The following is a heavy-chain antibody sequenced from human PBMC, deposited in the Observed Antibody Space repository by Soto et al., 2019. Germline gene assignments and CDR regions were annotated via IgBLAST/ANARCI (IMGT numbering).Heavy chain of an antibody. CDR1: GFSLSTRGVG. D-gene: IGHD4-17*01. V-gene: IGHV2-5*02. CDR2: TYWDDDK. CDR3: THIRTTVTTQ. Sequence: QINLKESGPTLVQPTQTLTLTCSYSGFSLSTRGVGVGWICQPPGEALEWPALTYWDDDKRYSPYLKSRLTITKDTSKNHVVLTMTSMYPVDTTTYFCTHIRTTVTTQWGQGILVTVSS. J-gene: IGHJ1*01.